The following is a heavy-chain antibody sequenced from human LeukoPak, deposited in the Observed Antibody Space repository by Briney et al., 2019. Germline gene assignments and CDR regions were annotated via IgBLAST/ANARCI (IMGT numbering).Heavy chain of an antibody. Sequence: GGSLRLSCATSGFTFSTSWMHWVRQAPGKGLVWVSRINTDGNTRDYADSVKGRFTISRDNAKITLYLHMNSLRAEDTAVYYCVRDMGYYDKVWGQGTLVTVSS. CDR1: GFTFSTSW. CDR2: INTDGNTR. CDR3: VRDMGYYDKV. V-gene: IGHV3-74*01. D-gene: IGHD3-22*01. J-gene: IGHJ4*02.